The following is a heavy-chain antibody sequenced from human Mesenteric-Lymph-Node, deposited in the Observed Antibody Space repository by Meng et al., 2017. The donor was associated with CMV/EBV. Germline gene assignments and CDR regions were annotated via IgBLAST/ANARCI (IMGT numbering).Heavy chain of an antibody. J-gene: IGHJ3*01. D-gene: IGHD4-17*01. V-gene: IGHV4-61*01. CDR3: ARDLYHGDPAAFDL. Sequence: GSLRLSCTVSGGSVSSGSYYWSWIRQPPGKGLEWIGYIYYSGSTNYNPSLKSRVTISVDTSKNQFSLKLSSVTAADTAVYYCARDLYHGDPAAFDLWGQGTMVTVSS. CDR2: IYYSGST. CDR1: GGSVSSGSYY.